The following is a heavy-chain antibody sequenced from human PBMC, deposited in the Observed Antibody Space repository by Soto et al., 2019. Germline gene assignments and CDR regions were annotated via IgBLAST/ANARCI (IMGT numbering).Heavy chain of an antibody. V-gene: IGHV4-30-4*01. D-gene: IGHD3-22*01. J-gene: IGHJ4*02. CDR3: ARARYDSSGYGVFY. CDR1: GGSISSGDYY. CDR2: IYNRGST. Sequence: QVQLQESGPGLVKPSQTLSLTCTVSGGSISSGDYYWSWIRQPPGKGLEWIGYIYNRGSTYYNPSLNSRVTISEATSKNQFSLKLNSVTAADTAVYYCARARYDSSGYGVFYWGQGTLVTVSS.